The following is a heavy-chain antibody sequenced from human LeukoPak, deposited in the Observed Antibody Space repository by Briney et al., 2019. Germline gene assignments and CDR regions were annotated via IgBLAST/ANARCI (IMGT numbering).Heavy chain of an antibody. D-gene: IGHD3-9*01. CDR2: ISSSGSTT. V-gene: IGHV3-11*01. Sequence: GGSLRPSCAASGSTFSDYYRSWIRQAPGKGREWVSYISSSGSTTYYADSVKGRFTISCDNAKNSLYLQMNSLRAEDTAVYYCARFPPFCLDPFGYWGQGTLGTGSP. CDR1: GSTFSDYY. CDR3: ARFPPFCLDPFGY. J-gene: IGHJ4*02.